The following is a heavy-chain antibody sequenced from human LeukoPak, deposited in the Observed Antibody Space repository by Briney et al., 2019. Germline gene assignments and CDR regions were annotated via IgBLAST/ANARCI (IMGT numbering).Heavy chain of an antibody. Sequence: ASVKVSCKASGYTFTSYYMHWVRQAPGQGLEWMGIINPSGGSTSYAQKFQGRVTMTRDTSTSTVYMELSSLRSEDTAVYYCARDRSYYYDSSGYFARAEGWFDPWGQGTLVTVSS. CDR3: ARDRSYYYDSSGYFARAEGWFDP. CDR2: INPSGGST. CDR1: GYTFTSYY. V-gene: IGHV1-46*01. J-gene: IGHJ5*02. D-gene: IGHD3-22*01.